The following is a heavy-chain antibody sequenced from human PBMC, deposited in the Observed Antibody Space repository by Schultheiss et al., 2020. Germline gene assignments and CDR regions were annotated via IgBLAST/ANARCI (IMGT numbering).Heavy chain of an antibody. CDR2: INSDGSST. V-gene: IGHV3-74*01. CDR3: AKGAISGGHAFDI. Sequence: GGSLRLSCAASGFTFSSYAMSWVRQAPGKGLAWVSRINSDGSSTNYADSVKGRFTISRDNAKNTLYLQMNSLRAEDTAVYYCAKGAISGGHAFDIWGQGTMVTVSS. D-gene: IGHD3-10*01. CDR1: GFTFSSYA. J-gene: IGHJ3*02.